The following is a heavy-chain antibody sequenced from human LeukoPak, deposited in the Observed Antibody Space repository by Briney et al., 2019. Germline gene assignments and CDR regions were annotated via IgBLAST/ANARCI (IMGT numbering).Heavy chain of an antibody. CDR1: GFTFSSYS. Sequence: GGSLRLSCAASGFTFSSYSMNWVRQAPGKGLEWVSVIYSVGSTYYADSVKGRFTISRDNSKNTLYLQMNSLRAEDTAVYYCARALRATTDAFDIWGQGTMVTVSS. V-gene: IGHV3-53*01. J-gene: IGHJ3*02. D-gene: IGHD5-12*01. CDR3: ARALRATTDAFDI. CDR2: IYSVGST.